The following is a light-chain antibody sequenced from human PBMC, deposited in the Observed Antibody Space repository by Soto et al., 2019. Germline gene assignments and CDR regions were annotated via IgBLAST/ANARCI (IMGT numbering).Light chain of an antibody. V-gene: IGLV2-14*01. CDR1: SSDVGGYNY. CDR3: SSYTSSSTLGV. J-gene: IGLJ2*01. CDR2: DVS. Sequence: QSALTQPASVSGSPGQSITISCTGTSSDVGGYNYVSWYQQHPGKAPKLMIYDVSNRPSGVSNRFSGSKSGITASLTISGIQAEDEADYYCSSYTSSSTLGVFGGGTQLTVL.